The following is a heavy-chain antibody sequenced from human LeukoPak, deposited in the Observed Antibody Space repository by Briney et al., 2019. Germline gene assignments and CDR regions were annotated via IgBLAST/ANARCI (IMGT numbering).Heavy chain of an antibody. CDR3: ARELRYCASASCYEQDG. CDR2: ISSNGGST. D-gene: IGHD2-2*01. Sequence: GGSLRLSCSASGFTFNSYVMHWVRQAPGKGLEYVSAISSNGGSTYYADSVKGRFTISRDNSKNTLYLQMSSLRGEDTAVYYCARELRYCASASCYEQDGWGQGTLVTVSS. CDR1: GFTFNSYV. V-gene: IGHV3-64D*06. J-gene: IGHJ4*02.